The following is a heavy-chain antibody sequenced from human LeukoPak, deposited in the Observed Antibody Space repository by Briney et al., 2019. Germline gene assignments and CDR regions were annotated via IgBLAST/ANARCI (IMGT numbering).Heavy chain of an antibody. V-gene: IGHV5-51*01. Sequence: GESLKISCKGSGYSFNSEWIGWVRQMPGKGLEWMGIINPGDSDTRYSPSFQGQVTISADKSISTAYLQWSSLKASDTAMYYCARHLSSMVGAYHFDYWGQGTLVTVSS. J-gene: IGHJ4*02. CDR1: GYSFNSEW. CDR3: ARHLSSMVGAYHFDY. D-gene: IGHD1-26*01. CDR2: INPGDSDT.